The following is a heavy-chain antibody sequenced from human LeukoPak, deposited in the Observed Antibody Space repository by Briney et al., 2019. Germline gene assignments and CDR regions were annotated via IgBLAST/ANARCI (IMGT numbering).Heavy chain of an antibody. V-gene: IGHV4-4*07. CDR2: ISTSGIT. CDR1: GGSINSNY. J-gene: IGHJ4*02. CDR3: AREASIAAGGCISDY. D-gene: IGHD6-13*01. Sequence: SETLSLTCTVSGGSINSNYWTWIRQPAGKGLEWIGRISTSGITNYSPSLKSRVTISLDKSKNQFSLILASVTAADTALYYCAREASIAAGGCISDYWGQGTLVTVSS.